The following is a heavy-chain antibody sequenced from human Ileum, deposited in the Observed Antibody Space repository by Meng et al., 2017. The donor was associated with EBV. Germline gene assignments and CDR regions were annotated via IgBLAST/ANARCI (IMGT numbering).Heavy chain of an antibody. V-gene: IGHV4-4*02. Sequence: QVPRQEAGPGLVKPSGTRSLTCTVLGDSISSDIWWSWVRQPPGKGLEWIGEVYHRGDTNYNPSLKSRVDISVDKSKNQFYLSLFSVTAADTAVYYCGRDQGRELINHWGQGTLVTVSS. CDR3: GRDQGRELINH. J-gene: IGHJ4*02. CDR1: GDSISSDIW. CDR2: VYHRGDT. D-gene: IGHD1-7*01.